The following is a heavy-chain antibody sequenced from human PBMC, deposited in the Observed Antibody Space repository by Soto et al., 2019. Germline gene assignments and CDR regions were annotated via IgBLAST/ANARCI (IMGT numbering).Heavy chain of an antibody. CDR2: ILHTGGT. CDR3: ARLQFGEGFDY. J-gene: IGHJ4*02. D-gene: IGHD3-10*01. CDR1: GGSISCGGFS. Sequence: SETLSLTCAVSGGSISCGGFSWSWIRQPPGKGLEWIGYILHTGGTQYDPSLKSRVSMSVDKSKNQFSLHLTSVTAADTAVYYCARLQFGEGFDYWGQGALVTVSS. V-gene: IGHV4-30-2*01.